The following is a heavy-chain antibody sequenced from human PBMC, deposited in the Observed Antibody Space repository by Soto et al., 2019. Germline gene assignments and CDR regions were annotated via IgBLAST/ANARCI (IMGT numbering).Heavy chain of an antibody. J-gene: IGHJ5*02. CDR3: ARGDIPPLHNWFDP. Sequence: QVQLQESGPGLVKPSQTLSLTCTVSGGSISSGGYYWSWIRQHPGKGLEWIGYIYYSGSTYYNPSHKSRVTISVDTSKNQFCLKLSSVTAADTAVYYCARGDIPPLHNWFDPWGQGTLVTVSS. CDR1: GGSISSGGYY. CDR2: IYYSGST. V-gene: IGHV4-31*03. D-gene: IGHD2-15*01.